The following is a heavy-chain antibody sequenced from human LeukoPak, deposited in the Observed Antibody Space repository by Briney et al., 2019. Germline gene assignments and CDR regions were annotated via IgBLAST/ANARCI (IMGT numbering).Heavy chain of an antibody. V-gene: IGHV4-59*01. CDR3: ARGLYDSSGWYRDDY. D-gene: IGHD6-19*01. Sequence: PSETLSLTCTVSGGSISSYYWSWIRQPPGKGLEWIGYIYYSGSTNYNPSLKSRVTISVDTSKNQFSLKLSSVTAADTAVYYCARGLYDSSGWYRDDYWGQGTLVTVSS. CDR1: GGSISSYY. CDR2: IYYSGST. J-gene: IGHJ4*02.